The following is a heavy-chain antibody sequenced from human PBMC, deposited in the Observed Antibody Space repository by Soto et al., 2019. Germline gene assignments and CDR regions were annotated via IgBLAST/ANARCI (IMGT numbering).Heavy chain of an antibody. CDR3: AKSGGGYSGGEWLAHFDY. D-gene: IGHD5-12*01. V-gene: IGHV4-61*01. CDR2: IYYSGST. Sequence: QVQLQESGPGLVKPSETLSLTCTVSGGSVSSGSYYWSWIRQPPGKGLEWIGYIYYSGSTNYNPSLKSRVTISVDTSKNQFSLELSSVTAADTAVYYCAKSGGGYSGGEWLAHFDYWGQGTLVTVSS. CDR1: GGSVSSGSYY. J-gene: IGHJ4*02.